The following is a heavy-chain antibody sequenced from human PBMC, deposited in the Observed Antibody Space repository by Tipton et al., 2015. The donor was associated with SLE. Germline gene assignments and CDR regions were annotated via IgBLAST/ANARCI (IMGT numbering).Heavy chain of an antibody. D-gene: IGHD6-19*01. CDR1: GGSISSGGYS. CDR3: ARLGIAVAGPTDY. V-gene: IGHV4-30-2*01. CDR2: IYHSGST. J-gene: IGHJ4*02. Sequence: TLSLTCTVSGGSISSGGYSWSWIRQPPGKGLEWIGYIYHSGSTYYNPSLKSQVTISVDTPKNQFSLKLSSVTAADTAVYYCARLGIAVAGPTDYWGQGTLVTVSS.